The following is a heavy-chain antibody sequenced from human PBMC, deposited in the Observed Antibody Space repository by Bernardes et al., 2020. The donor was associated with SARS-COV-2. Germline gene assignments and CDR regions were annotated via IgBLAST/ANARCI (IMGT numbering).Heavy chain of an antibody. V-gene: IGHV4-59*01. CDR3: ARGKAPTDYSSSWYRPDRIDD. D-gene: IGHD6-13*01. CDR2: IYYSGST. J-gene: IGHJ6*02. Sequence: SETLSLTCTVSGGSISSYYWTWIRQPPGKGLEWIGYIYYSGSTNYNPSLKSRVTISVDTSKNQFSLKLTSVTAADTAVYYCARGKAPTDYSSSWYRPDRIDDWGQGTTVTVS. CDR1: GGSISSYY.